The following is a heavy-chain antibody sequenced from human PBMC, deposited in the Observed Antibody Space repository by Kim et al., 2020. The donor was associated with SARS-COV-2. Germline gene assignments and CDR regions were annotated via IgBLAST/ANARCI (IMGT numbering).Heavy chain of an antibody. CDR1: GLTFGNYA. D-gene: IGHD3-9*01. CDR2: ISGSGGGT. Sequence: GGSLRLSCAASGLTFGNYAMSWVRQAPGKGLQWVSSISGSGGGTFYEDSVKGRFTISRDNSKNTLYLQMNSLRAEDTAVYYCAKISRHYDILSGYPGRDYWGQGTLVTVSS. CDR3: AKISRHYDILSGYPGRDY. V-gene: IGHV3-23*01. J-gene: IGHJ4*02.